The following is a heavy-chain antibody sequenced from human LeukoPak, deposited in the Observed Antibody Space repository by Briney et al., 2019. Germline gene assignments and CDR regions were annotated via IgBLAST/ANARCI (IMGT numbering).Heavy chain of an antibody. V-gene: IGHV6-1*01. CDR3: ARGLGYCSGGSCYSLYYMDV. Sequence: SQTLSLTCAISGDSVSSNSAAWNWIRQSPSRVLEWLGRTYYRSKWYNDYAVSVKSRITINPDTSKNQFSLQLNSVTPEDTAVYYCARGLGYCSGGSCYSLYYMDVWGKGTTVTISS. CDR2: TYYRSKWYN. J-gene: IGHJ6*03. D-gene: IGHD2-15*01. CDR1: GDSVSSNSAA.